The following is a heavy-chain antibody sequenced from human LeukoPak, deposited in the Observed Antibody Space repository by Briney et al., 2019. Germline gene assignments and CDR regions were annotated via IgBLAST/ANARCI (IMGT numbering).Heavy chain of an antibody. J-gene: IGHJ6*02. CDR1: GYTFTSYG. D-gene: IGHD3-10*01. Sequence: ASVKVSCKASGYTFTSYGISWVRQAPGQGLEWMGWINPNSGGTNYAQKFQGWVTMTRDTSISTAYMELSRLRSDDTAVYYCARGHIPYYYGSGTFLYGMDVWGQGTTVTVSS. V-gene: IGHV1-2*04. CDR3: ARGHIPYYYGSGTFLYGMDV. CDR2: INPNSGGT.